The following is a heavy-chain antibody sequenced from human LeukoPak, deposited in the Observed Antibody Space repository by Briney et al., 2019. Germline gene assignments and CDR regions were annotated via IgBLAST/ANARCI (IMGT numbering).Heavy chain of an antibody. CDR2: IYTSKSM. J-gene: IGHJ4*02. V-gene: IGHV4-61*09. CDR3: TKGRGI. Sequence: SETLSLTRTVSGGSISSGFYDWYWIRQPAGKGLEWIGHIYTSKSMNYNPSLKSRVTISVDTSKNQFSLKLTSVTAADTAVYYCTKGRGIWGQGTLVTVSS. CDR1: GGSISSGFYD. D-gene: IGHD3-10*01.